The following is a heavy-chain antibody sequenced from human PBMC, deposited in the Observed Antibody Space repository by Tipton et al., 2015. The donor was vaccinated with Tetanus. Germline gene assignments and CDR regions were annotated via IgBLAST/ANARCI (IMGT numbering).Heavy chain of an antibody. Sequence: GSLRLSCEASGFAFSDYYMAWIRQAPGKGLEWVSYLSSTGTTIYHADSVKGRFTISRDDAENTLYLHMDSLRAEDTAVYYCAREYTSYYYYYAMDVWGQGTAVTVSS. CDR1: GFAFSDYY. CDR2: LSSTGTTI. D-gene: IGHD2-2*02. V-gene: IGHV3-11*04. CDR3: AREYTSYYYYYAMDV. J-gene: IGHJ6*02.